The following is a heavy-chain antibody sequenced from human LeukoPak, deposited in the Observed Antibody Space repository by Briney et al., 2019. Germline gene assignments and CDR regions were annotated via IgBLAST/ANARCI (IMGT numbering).Heavy chain of an antibody. Sequence: PSETLSLTCTVSGGSISSSSHYWGWIRQPPGKGLEWIGSIYYSGSTYYNPSLKSRVTISVDTSKNQFSLKLSSVTAADTAVYYCASPRGGFDYWGQGTLVTVSS. J-gene: IGHJ4*02. CDR2: IYYSGST. D-gene: IGHD3-10*01. V-gene: IGHV4-39*01. CDR1: GGSISSSSHY. CDR3: ASPRGGFDY.